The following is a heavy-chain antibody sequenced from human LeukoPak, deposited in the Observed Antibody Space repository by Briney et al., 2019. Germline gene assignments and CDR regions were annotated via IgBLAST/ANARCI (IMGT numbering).Heavy chain of an antibody. CDR2: IYTSGST. CDR3: ARDLLWLGESDNWFDP. V-gene: IGHV4-38-2*02. CDR1: GYSISSGYY. J-gene: IGHJ5*02. Sequence: SETLSLTCTVSGYSISSGYYWGWIRQPPGKGLEWIGRIYTSGSTNYNPSLKSRVTMSVDTSKNQFSLKLSSVTAADTAVYYCARDLLWLGESDNWFDPWGQGTLVTVSS. D-gene: IGHD3-10*01.